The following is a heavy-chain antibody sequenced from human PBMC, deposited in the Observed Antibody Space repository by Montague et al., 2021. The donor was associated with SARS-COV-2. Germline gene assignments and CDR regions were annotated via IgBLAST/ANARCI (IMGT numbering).Heavy chain of an antibody. CDR1: NESFSDYY. V-gene: IGHV4-34*01. CDR2: IDHSGAA. CDR3: ARLGEGVVPAPILGVGPYYSYFYMDV. Sequence: SETLSLTRAVYNESFSDYYWSWIRQPPGKGLEWVGEIDHSGAANYNPSLKSRVAISIDTSRTQFSLKLNSVTAADTAVYYCARLGEGVVPAPILGVGPYYSYFYMDVWGKGATVTVSS. J-gene: IGHJ6*03. D-gene: IGHD2-2*02.